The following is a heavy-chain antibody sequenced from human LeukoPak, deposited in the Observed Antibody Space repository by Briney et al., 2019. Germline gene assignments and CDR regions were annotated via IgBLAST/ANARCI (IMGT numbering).Heavy chain of an antibody. CDR2: ITRSGDST. D-gene: IGHD6-19*01. CDR3: AKAVAGTLNWFDP. V-gene: IGHV3-23*01. J-gene: IGHJ5*02. Sequence: GGSLILSCAASGFTFSTYAMSWVRQAPGKGLEWVSAITRSGDSTYYADSVKGRFTISRDNSKNTLYLQMNSLRAEDTALYYCAKAVAGTLNWFDPWGQGTLVTVSS. CDR1: GFTFSTYA.